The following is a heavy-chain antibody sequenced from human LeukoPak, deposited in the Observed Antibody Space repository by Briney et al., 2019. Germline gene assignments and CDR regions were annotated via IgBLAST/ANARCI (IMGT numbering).Heavy chain of an antibody. V-gene: IGHV1-69*05. CDR1: GGTFSSYA. Sequence: ASVKVSCKASGGTFSSYAISWVRQAPGQGLEWMGGIIPIFGTANYAQKFQGRVTITRDTSASTAYMELSSLRSEDTAVYYCARSLGYYYDSSGYYGWGQGTLVTVSS. CDR3: ARSLGYYYDSSGYYG. D-gene: IGHD3-22*01. CDR2: IIPIFGTA. J-gene: IGHJ4*02.